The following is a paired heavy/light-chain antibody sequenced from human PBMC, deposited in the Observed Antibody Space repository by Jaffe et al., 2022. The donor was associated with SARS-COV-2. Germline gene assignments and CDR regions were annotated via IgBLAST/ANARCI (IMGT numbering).Heavy chain of an antibody. J-gene: IGHJ3*02. CDR2: IYTSGST. CDR3: ARLVVVPAAITGGTADAFDI. Sequence: QVQLQESGPGLVKPSQTLSLTCTVSGGSISSGSYYWSWIRQPAGKGLEWIGRIYTSGSTNYNPSLKSRVTISVDTSKNQFSLKLSSVTAADTAVYYCARLVVVPAAITGGTADAFDIWGQGTMVTVSS. V-gene: IGHV4-61*02. CDR1: GGSISSGSYY. D-gene: IGHD2-2*01.
Light chain of an antibody. CDR2: GKN. Sequence: SSELTQDPAVSVALGQTVRITCQGDSLRSYYASWYQQKPGQAPVLVIYGKNNRPSGIPDRFSGSSSGNTASLTITGAQAEDEADYYCNSRDSSGNLWVFGGGTKLTVL. V-gene: IGLV3-19*01. CDR3: NSRDSSGNLWV. CDR1: SLRSYY. J-gene: IGLJ2*01.